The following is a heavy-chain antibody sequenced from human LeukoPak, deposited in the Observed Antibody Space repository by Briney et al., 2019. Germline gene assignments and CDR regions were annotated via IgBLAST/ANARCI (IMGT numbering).Heavy chain of an antibody. D-gene: IGHD3-10*01. Sequence: GGSLRLSCAASGFTFSDYYMSWIRQAPGEGLEWVSYISSSGSTIYYADSVKGRFTISRDNAKNSLYLQMNSLRAEDTAVYYCARASRYGLNWFDPWGQGTLVTVSS. J-gene: IGHJ5*02. CDR3: ARASRYGLNWFDP. V-gene: IGHV3-11*04. CDR2: ISSSGSTI. CDR1: GFTFSDYY.